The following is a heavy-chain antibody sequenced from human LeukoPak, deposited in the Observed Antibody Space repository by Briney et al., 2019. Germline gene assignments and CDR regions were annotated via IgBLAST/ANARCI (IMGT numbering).Heavy chain of an antibody. Sequence: GESLKISCKASGYTFSDYWIGWARQMPGQGLEWMGIVYPGDSDTRYSPSFQGHVTISADKSISTAYLQWSSLKASDTAMYYCARDNVVRYDYWGQGTLVTVSS. D-gene: IGHD2-15*01. CDR1: GYTFSDYW. CDR2: VYPGDSDT. CDR3: ARDNVVRYDY. J-gene: IGHJ4*02. V-gene: IGHV5-51*01.